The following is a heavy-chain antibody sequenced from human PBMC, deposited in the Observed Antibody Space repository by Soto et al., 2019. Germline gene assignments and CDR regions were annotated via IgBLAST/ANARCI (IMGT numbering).Heavy chain of an antibody. D-gene: IGHD6-6*01. CDR1: GDSVSSKSAA. V-gene: IGHV6-1*01. CDR3: AKDLTRQLAYWLDP. J-gene: IGHJ5*02. Sequence: PSQTLSLTCAISGDSVSSKSAAWNWIRQSPSRGLEWLGRTYYRSKWYNDYAVSVKSRITINPDTSKNQFSLQLNSVTPEDTAVYYCAKDLTRQLAYWLDPWGQGTQVTVSS. CDR2: TYYRSKWYN.